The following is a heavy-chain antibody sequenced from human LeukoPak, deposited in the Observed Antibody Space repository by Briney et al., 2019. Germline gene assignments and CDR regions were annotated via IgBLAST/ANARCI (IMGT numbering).Heavy chain of an antibody. Sequence: SETLSLTCTVSGVSISGSYWSWIRQLPGKGLEWIGYIYYSGSTYYNPSLKSRVTISVDTSKNQFSLKLSSVTAADTAVYYCARGNPRFRYWGQGTLVTVSS. J-gene: IGHJ4*02. CDR3: ARGNPRFRY. V-gene: IGHV4-59*12. CDR2: IYYSGST. CDR1: GVSISGSY. D-gene: IGHD2/OR15-2a*01.